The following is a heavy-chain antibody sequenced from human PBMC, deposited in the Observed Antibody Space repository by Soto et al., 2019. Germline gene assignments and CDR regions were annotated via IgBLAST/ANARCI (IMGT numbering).Heavy chain of an antibody. V-gene: IGHV1-69*13. CDR1: GGTFSSYA. Sequence: SVKVSCKASGGTFSSYAISWVRQAPGQGLEWMGGIIPIFGTANYAQKFQGRVTITADESTSTAYMELSSLRSEDTAVYYCARVRAPNYYDSSGYYEIYGMDVWGQGTTVTVSS. D-gene: IGHD3-22*01. CDR2: IIPIFGTA. CDR3: ARVRAPNYYDSSGYYEIYGMDV. J-gene: IGHJ6*02.